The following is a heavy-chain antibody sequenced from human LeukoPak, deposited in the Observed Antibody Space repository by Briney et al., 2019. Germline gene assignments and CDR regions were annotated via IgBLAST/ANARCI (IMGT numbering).Heavy chain of an antibody. CDR2: IYHSGST. D-gene: IGHD3-16*02. CDR3: ARGGDDYVWGSYRLNWFDP. CDR1: GGSISSGGYS. J-gene: IGHJ5*02. V-gene: IGHV4-30-2*01. Sequence: SETLSLTCAVSGGSISSGGYSWSWIRQPPGKGLEWLGYIYHSGSTYYNPSLKSRVTISVDRSKNQFSLKLSSVTAADTAVYYCARGGDDYVWGSYRLNWFDPWGQGTLVTVSS.